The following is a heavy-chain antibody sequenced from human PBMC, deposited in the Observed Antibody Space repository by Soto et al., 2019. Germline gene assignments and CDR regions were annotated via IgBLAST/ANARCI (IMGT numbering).Heavy chain of an antibody. Sequence: SVKFCCCPSVGTFSSYTISRLRQAPGQGLEWRGGSIPIFGTANYAQKFHGRVTITADKSTSTAYMELSSLRSDDTAVYYCARGGVCNNGVCPRYYYYGMDVWGQGTTVPGSS. CDR2: SIPIFGTA. J-gene: IGHJ6*02. D-gene: IGHD2-8*01. CDR1: VGTFSSYT. V-gene: IGHV1-69*06. CDR3: ARGGVCNNGVCPRYYYYGMDV.